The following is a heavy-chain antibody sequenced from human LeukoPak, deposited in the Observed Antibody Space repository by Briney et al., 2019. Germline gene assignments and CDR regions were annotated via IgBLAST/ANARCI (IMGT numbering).Heavy chain of an antibody. D-gene: IGHD3-22*01. Sequence: PGGSLRLSCAASGFTFSSYAMSWVRQAPGKGLEWVSAISGSGGGTYYADSVKGRFTISRDNSKNTLYLQMNSLRAEDTAVYYCAARSRYYYDSSGYYPWGYWGQGTLVTVSS. V-gene: IGHV3-23*01. CDR3: AARSRYYYDSSGYYPWGY. CDR2: ISGSGGGT. CDR1: GFTFSSYA. J-gene: IGHJ4*02.